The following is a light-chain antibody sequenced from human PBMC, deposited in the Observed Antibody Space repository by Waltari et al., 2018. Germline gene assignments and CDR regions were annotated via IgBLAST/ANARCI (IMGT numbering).Light chain of an antibody. V-gene: IGLV1-40*01. CDR2: ANP. Sequence: QSGLTQPPSVSGAPGQRVTISCTGSSSNIGAGYDAHWYQLLPGTAPKLLIYANPHRPSGVPDRFAGSKSGTSASLAITGLQAADEADYYCQSYDSSLSRSVFGGGTKLTVL. CDR1: SSNIGAGYD. J-gene: IGLJ2*01. CDR3: QSYDSSLSRSV.